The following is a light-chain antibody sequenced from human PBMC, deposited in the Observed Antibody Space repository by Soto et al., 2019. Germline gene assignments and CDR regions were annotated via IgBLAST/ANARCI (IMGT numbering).Light chain of an antibody. CDR2: EAS. V-gene: IGKV3-11*01. Sequence: EIVLTQSPATLSLSPGERTTLSCRASQSVSSYLAWYQQKPGQAPRHLIYEASNRATGIPARFSGSGSGTDFTLTISSLEPEDFAVYYCQQRSNWPPRITFGQGTRLEIK. CDR1: QSVSSY. J-gene: IGKJ5*01. CDR3: QQRSNWPPRIT.